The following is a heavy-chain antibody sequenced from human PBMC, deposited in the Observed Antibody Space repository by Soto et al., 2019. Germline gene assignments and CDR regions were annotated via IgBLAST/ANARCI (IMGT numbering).Heavy chain of an antibody. CDR1: GGSISSYY. CDR2: IYYSGST. V-gene: IGHV4-59*01. Sequence: SETLSLTCTVSGGSISSYYWSWIRQPPGKGLEWIGYIYYSGSTNYNPSLKSRVTISVDTSKNQFSLKLSSVTAADTAVYYCARDRETRSGSYYITYYYYMDVWGKGTTVTVSS. D-gene: IGHD3-10*01. CDR3: ARDRETRSGSYYITYYYYMDV. J-gene: IGHJ6*03.